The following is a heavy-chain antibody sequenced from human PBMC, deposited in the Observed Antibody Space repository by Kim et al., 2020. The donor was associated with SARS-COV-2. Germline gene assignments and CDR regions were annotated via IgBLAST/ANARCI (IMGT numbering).Heavy chain of an antibody. V-gene: IGHV4-34*01. CDR3: ARVNTVIVPPPIGPHYSYMDV. CDR2: TTQSGGT. D-gene: IGHD3-22*01. J-gene: IGHJ6*03. Sequence: SETLSLTCAVYGVSFSDYSWTWIRQSPGTGLEWIGETTQSGGTSYNPSLKSRVIISVDTSKRQFSLNMQSLTAADTAVYFCARVNTVIVPPPIGPHYSYMDVWGKGTPVTVSS. CDR1: GVSFSDYS.